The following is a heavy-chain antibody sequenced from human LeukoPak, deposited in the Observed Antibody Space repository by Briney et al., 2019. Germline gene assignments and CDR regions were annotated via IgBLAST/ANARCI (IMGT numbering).Heavy chain of an antibody. CDR2: INPNSGGT. Sequence: GASVKVSCKASGYTFTGYYMHWVRQAPGQGLEWMGWINPNSGGTNYAQKLQGRGTLTRDTSISTAYMELSRLRSDDTAVDYCARDTARITIFGVAKYMDVWGKGTTVTVSS. CDR3: ARDTARITIFGVAKYMDV. J-gene: IGHJ6*03. V-gene: IGHV1-2*02. D-gene: IGHD3-3*01. CDR1: GYTFTGYY.